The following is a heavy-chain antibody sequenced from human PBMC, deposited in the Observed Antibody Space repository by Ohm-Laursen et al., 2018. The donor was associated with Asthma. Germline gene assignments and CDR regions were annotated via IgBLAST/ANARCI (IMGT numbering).Heavy chain of an antibody. CDR1: GYTFSRYS. Sequence: GQTLSLTCAASGYTFSRYSIHWVRQVPGKGLEWVASISTASTFIYYADSVRGRFTTSRDNARNSVYLQMNSLRAEDTALYYCARIGPEWELPGREYSVHHWGQGTLVTVSS. J-gene: IGHJ1*01. CDR3: ARIGPEWELPGREYSVHH. D-gene: IGHD1-26*01. CDR2: ISTASTFI. V-gene: IGHV3-21*01.